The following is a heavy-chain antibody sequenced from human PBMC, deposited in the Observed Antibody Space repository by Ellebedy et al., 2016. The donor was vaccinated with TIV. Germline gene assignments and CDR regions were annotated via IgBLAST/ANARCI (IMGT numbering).Heavy chain of an antibody. J-gene: IGHJ3*02. CDR3: AKVRDVVGNDAFDI. D-gene: IGHD5-12*01. CDR2: ISAYNGNT. V-gene: IGHV1-18*01. CDR1: GYTFTSYG. Sequence: AASVKVSCKASGYTFTSYGNSWVRQAPGQGLEWMGWISAYNGNTNYAQKLQGRVTMTTDTSTSTAYMELRSLRAEDTAVYYCAKVRDVVGNDAFDIWGQGTMVTVSS.